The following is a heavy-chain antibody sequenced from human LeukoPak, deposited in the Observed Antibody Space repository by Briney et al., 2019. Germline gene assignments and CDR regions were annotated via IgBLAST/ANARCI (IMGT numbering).Heavy chain of an antibody. J-gene: IGHJ6*02. CDR2: ISSSSSYI. CDR3: ARVLLWFGELYTQGYYYYGMDV. D-gene: IGHD3-10*01. Sequence: PGGSLRLSCAASGFTFSSYSMNWVRQAPGKGLEWVSSISSSSSYIYYADSVKGRFTISRDNAKNSLYLQMNSLRAEDTAVYYCARVLLWFGELYTQGYYYYGMDVWGQGTTVTVSS. CDR1: GFTFSSYS. V-gene: IGHV3-21*01.